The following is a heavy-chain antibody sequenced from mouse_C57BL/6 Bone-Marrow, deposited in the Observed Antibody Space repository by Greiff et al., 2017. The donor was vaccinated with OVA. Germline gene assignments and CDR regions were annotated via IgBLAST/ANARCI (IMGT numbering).Heavy chain of an antibody. Sequence: VQLQQSGAELVRPGPSVKMSCKASGYTFTNYWIGWAKQRPGHGLEWIGDIYPGGGYTNYNEKFKGKATLTADKSSSTAYMQFSSLTSEDSAIYYCARLGDYDWYFDVWGTGTTVTVSS. D-gene: IGHD2-4*01. CDR3: ARLGDYDWYFDV. V-gene: IGHV1-63*01. J-gene: IGHJ1*03. CDR1: GYTFTNYW. CDR2: IYPGGGYT.